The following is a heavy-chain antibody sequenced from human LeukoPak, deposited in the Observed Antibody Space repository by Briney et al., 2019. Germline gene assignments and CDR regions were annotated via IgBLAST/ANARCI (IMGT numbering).Heavy chain of an antibody. CDR3: ARDRSDKSVDTAMVPGDY. CDR1: GYTFTSYG. V-gene: IGHV1-18*01. CDR2: ISAYNGNT. J-gene: IGHJ4*02. D-gene: IGHD5-18*01. Sequence: GASVKVSCKASGYTFTSYGISWVRQAPGQGLEWMGWISAYNGNTNYAQKLQGRVTMTTDTSTSTAYMELRSLRSDDTAVYYCARDRSDKSVDTAMVPGDYWGQGTLVTVSS.